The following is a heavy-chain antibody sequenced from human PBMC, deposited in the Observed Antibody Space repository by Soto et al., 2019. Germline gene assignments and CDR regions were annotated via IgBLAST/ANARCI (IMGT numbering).Heavy chain of an antibody. Sequence: QITLKESGPTLVKPTQTLTLTCTFSGFSLSTSGVGVGWIRQPPGKALEWLALIYWDDDKRYSPSLKSRLTITKDTSKNQVVLTMTNMDPVDTATYYCAHIRSSGPTDWFDPWGQGTLVTVSS. V-gene: IGHV2-5*02. J-gene: IGHJ5*02. CDR3: AHIRSSGPTDWFDP. CDR1: GFSLSTSGVG. D-gene: IGHD6-19*01. CDR2: IYWDDDK.